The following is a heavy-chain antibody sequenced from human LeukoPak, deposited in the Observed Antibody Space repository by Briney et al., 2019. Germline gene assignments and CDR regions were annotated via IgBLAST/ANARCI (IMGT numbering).Heavy chain of an antibody. J-gene: IGHJ5*02. CDR2: ISAGGGSI. Sequence: GGSLRLSCTASGFTFSSYALSWVRQAPGKGLEWVSLISAGGGSIYCIDSVKGRFIISRDNSKNTLYLQMNSLRVEDTAVYYCTKDFAVASYNWFDPWGQGTLVTVSS. CDR1: GFTFSSYA. D-gene: IGHD5-12*01. V-gene: IGHV3-23*01. CDR3: TKDFAVASYNWFDP.